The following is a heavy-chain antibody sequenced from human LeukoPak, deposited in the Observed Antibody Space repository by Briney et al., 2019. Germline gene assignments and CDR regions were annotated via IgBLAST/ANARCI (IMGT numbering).Heavy chain of an antibody. D-gene: IGHD7-27*01. J-gene: IGHJ6*03. V-gene: IGHV1-2*02. CDR1: GYTFTSYG. CDR2: INPNSGGT. CDR3: ASNLVRGDIYYYYYMDV. Sequence: GASVKVSCKASGYTFTSYGISWVRQAPGQGLEWMGWINPNSGGTNYAQKFQGRVTMTRDTSISTAYMELSRLRSDDTAVYYCASNLVRGDIYYYYYMDVWGKGTTVTISS.